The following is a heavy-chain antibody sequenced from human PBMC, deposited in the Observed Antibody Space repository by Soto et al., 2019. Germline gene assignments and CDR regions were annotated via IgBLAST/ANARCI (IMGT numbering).Heavy chain of an antibody. CDR2: INPNSGGT. D-gene: IGHD3-22*01. Sequence: ASVKVSCKASGYTFTGYYMHWVRQAPGQGLEWMGSINPNSGGTNYAQKFQGRVTMTRDTSISTAYMELSRLRSDDTAVYSCAREENYDSYDYWGQRTLVTVSS. CDR3: AREENYDSYDY. CDR1: GYTFTGYY. J-gene: IGHJ4*02. V-gene: IGHV1-2*02.